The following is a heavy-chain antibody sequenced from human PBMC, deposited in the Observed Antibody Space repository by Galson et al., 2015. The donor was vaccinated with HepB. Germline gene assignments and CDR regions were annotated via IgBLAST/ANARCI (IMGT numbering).Heavy chain of an antibody. CDR3: AKDRGAVAGTLDY. J-gene: IGHJ4*02. CDR2: ILYDGSNT. CDR1: GFTFSSYG. Sequence: SLRLSCAASGFTFSSYGMHWVRQAPGKGLEWVAVILYDGSNTYYADSVKGRFTISRDNSKNTLYLQMNSLRAEDTAVYYCAKDRGAVAGTLDYWGQGTLVTVSA. D-gene: IGHD6-19*01. V-gene: IGHV3-30*18.